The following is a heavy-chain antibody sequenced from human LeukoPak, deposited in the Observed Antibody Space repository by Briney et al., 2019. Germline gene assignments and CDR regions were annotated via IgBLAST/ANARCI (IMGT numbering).Heavy chain of an antibody. D-gene: IGHD6-19*01. CDR3: AREYSSGWSPVYYFDY. J-gene: IGHJ4*02. V-gene: IGHV4-59*12. Sequence: YTGTTSYNPSLRSRVTMSVDTSKNQFSLKLSSVTAADTAVYYCAREYSSGWSPVYYFDYWGQGTLVTVSS. CDR2: YTGTT.